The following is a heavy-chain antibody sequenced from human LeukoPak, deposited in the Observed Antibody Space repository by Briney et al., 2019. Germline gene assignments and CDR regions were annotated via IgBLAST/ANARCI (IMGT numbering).Heavy chain of an antibody. Sequence: SETLSLTCTVSGGSISSYYRSWIRQPPGKGLEWIGYIYYSGSTNYNPSLKSRVTISVDTSKNQFSLKLSSVTAADTAVYYCASGGINNWFDPWGQGTLVTVSS. V-gene: IGHV4-59*01. CDR2: IYYSGST. CDR3: ASGGINNWFDP. J-gene: IGHJ5*02. D-gene: IGHD6-13*01. CDR1: GGSISSYY.